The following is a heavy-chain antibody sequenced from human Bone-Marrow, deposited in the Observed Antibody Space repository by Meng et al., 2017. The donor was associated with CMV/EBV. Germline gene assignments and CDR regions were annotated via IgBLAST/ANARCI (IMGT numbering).Heavy chain of an antibody. CDR3: ARVGYCSSTSCPNDY. D-gene: IGHD2-2*01. V-gene: IGHV1-2*02. Sequence: ASVKVSCKASGYTFTGYYMHWVRQAPGQGLEWMGWINPNSGGTNYAQKFQGRVTMTRDMSISTAYMELSSLRSEDTAVYYCARVGYCSSTSCPNDYWGQGTLVTVSS. CDR2: INPNSGGT. CDR1: GYTFTGYY. J-gene: IGHJ4*02.